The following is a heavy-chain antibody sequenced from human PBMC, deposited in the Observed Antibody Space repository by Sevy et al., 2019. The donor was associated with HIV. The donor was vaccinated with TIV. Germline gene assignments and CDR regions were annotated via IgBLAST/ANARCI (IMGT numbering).Heavy chain of an antibody. V-gene: IGHV3-15*01. CDR1: GFTFSNAW. CDR2: IKSNMDGATK. Sequence: GGSLRLSCAASGFTFSNAWMSWVRQAPGKGLEWVGRIKSNMDGATKDHAAPVKGWVTISRDDSRNTFYLQMNSLKIEDTGVYYCATGLGKSDFDFWGQGTLVTVSS. J-gene: IGHJ4*02. CDR3: ATGLGKSDFDF. D-gene: IGHD3-9*01.